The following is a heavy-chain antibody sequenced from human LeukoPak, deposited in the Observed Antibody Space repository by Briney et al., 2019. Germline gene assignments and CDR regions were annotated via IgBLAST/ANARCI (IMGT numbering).Heavy chain of an antibody. D-gene: IGHD6-19*01. Sequence: SVTVSCKASGGTFSSYAISWVRQAPGQGLEWMGRIIPILGIANYAQKFQGRVTITADKSTSTAYMELSSLRSEDTAVYYCASDTYSSYYYGMDVWGQGTTVTVSS. CDR2: IIPILGIA. CDR1: GGTFSSYA. CDR3: ASDTYSSYYYGMDV. V-gene: IGHV1-69*04. J-gene: IGHJ6*02.